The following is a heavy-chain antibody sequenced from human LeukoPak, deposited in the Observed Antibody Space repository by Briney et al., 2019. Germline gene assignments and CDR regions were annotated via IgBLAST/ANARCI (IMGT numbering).Heavy chain of an antibody. D-gene: IGHD3-22*01. CDR3: ACLPTLVLATDGYRRDV. J-gene: IGHJ6*04. V-gene: IGHV4-34*01. CDR1: GGSFSGYY. Sequence: SETLSLTCAVYGGSFSGYYWSWIRQPPGKGLEWIGEINHSGSTNYNPSLKSRVTISVDTSKNQFSLKLSSVTAADTAVYYCACLPTLVLATDGYRRDVWGKGTTVTVSS. CDR2: INHSGST.